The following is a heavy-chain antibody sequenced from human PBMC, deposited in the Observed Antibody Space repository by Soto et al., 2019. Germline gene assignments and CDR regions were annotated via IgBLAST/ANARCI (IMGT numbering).Heavy chain of an antibody. CDR3: ARYTIFGVVIRGYYYGMDV. CDR2: MNPNSGNT. Sequence: GASVKVSCKASGYTFTSYDINWVRQATGQELEWMGWMNPNSGNTGYAQKFQGRVTMTRNTSISTAYMELSSLRSEDTAVYYCARYTIFGVVIRGYYYGMDVWGQGTTVTVSS. CDR1: GYTFTSYD. D-gene: IGHD3-3*01. V-gene: IGHV1-8*01. J-gene: IGHJ6*02.